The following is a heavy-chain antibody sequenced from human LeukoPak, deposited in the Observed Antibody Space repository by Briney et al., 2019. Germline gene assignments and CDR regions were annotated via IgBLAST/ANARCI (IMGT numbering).Heavy chain of an antibody. CDR3: ANGDCSSTSCYPPPYYFDY. V-gene: IGHV3-30*18. D-gene: IGHD2-2*01. CDR1: GFTFSSYG. J-gene: IGHJ4*02. Sequence: GGSLRLSCAASGFTFSSYGMHWVRQAPGKGLEWVAVISYDGSNKYYADSVKGRFTISRDNSKNTLYLQMNSLRAEDTAAYYCANGDCSSTSCYPPPYYFDYWGQGTLVTVSS. CDR2: ISYDGSNK.